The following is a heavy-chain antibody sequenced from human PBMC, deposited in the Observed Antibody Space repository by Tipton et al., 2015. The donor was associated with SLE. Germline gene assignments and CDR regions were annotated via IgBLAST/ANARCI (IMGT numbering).Heavy chain of an antibody. CDR3: ARGGTTDCYLCFFDS. CDR1: GFPFSTYN. V-gene: IGHV3-21*03. Sequence: SLRLSCAASGFPFSTYNMHWIRPSPGKGLEWVSSIRTTSGSVFYADSVRGRFTISRDNADNSLSLQMNSLTAEDTAVYYCARGGTTDCYLCFFDSWGQGTLVTVSS. D-gene: IGHD2-21*01. J-gene: IGHJ4*02. CDR2: IRTTSGSV.